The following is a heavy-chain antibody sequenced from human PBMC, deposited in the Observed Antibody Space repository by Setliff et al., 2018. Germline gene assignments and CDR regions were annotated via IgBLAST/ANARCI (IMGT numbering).Heavy chain of an antibody. Sequence: SETLSLTCTVSGDSISRSTYYWGWIRQSPGKGLDWIGTVDHSGNTFYNPSLESRVTISVDTSKNQFSLKLTSVSAADTAVYYCARRGSTGFYGYSFDFWGQGTLVTVSS. J-gene: IGHJ4*02. CDR2: VDHSGNT. CDR3: ARRGSTGFYGYSFDF. CDR1: GDSISRSTYY. V-gene: IGHV4-39*01. D-gene: IGHD3-22*01.